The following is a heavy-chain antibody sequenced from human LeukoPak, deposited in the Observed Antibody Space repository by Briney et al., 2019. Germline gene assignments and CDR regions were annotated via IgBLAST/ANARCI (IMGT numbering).Heavy chain of an antibody. Sequence: SETLSLTCAVYGGSSSGYYWSWIRQPPGKGLEWIGEINHSGSTNYNPSLKSRVTISVDTSKNQFSLKLSSVTAADTAVYYCARGGAYCGGDCYFDYWGQGTLVTVSS. CDR1: GGSSSGYY. V-gene: IGHV4-34*01. J-gene: IGHJ4*02. CDR2: INHSGST. CDR3: ARGGAYCGGDCYFDY. D-gene: IGHD2-21*02.